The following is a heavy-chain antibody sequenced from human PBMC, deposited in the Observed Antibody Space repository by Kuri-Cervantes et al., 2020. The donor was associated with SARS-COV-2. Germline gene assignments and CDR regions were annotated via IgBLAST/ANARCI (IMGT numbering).Heavy chain of an antibody. V-gene: IGHV4-39*01. CDR3: ARADAFDI. J-gene: IGHJ3*02. Sequence: SETLSLTCTVSGGSISSYYWSWIRQPPGKGLEWIGSIYYSGSTYYNPSLKSRVTISVDTSKNQFSLKLSSVTAADTAVYYCARADAFDIWGQGTMVTVSS. CDR2: IYYSGST. CDR1: GGSISSYY.